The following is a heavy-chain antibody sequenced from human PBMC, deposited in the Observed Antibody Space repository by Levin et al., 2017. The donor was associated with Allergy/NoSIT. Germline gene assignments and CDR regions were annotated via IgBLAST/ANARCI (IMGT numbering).Heavy chain of an antibody. CDR2: IKQDGSET. Sequence: GGSLRLSCAASGFTYTSFWMAWVRQAPGKGLEWVANIKQDGSETYYVDSVKGRFTISRDNAKNSVYLQMNSLRVDDTAGYYCEREEGWGYHYGMDVWGQGTTVTVSS. J-gene: IGHJ6*02. V-gene: IGHV3-7*01. CDR1: GFTYTSFW. D-gene: IGHD3-16*02. CDR3: EREEGWGYHYGMDV.